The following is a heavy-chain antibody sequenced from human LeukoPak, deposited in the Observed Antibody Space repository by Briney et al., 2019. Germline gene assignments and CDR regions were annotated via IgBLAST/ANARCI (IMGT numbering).Heavy chain of an antibody. CDR2: IYYSGST. CDR3: ARRRYYDSSGSPGWAFDI. D-gene: IGHD3-22*01. CDR1: GGSISSSSYY. J-gene: IGHJ3*02. V-gene: IGHV4-39*01. Sequence: SETPSLTCTVSGGSISSSSYYWGWIRQPPGKGLEWIGSIYYSGSTYYNPSLKSRVTISVDTSKNQFSLKLSSVTAADTAVYYGARRRYYDSSGSPGWAFDIWGQGTMVTVSS.